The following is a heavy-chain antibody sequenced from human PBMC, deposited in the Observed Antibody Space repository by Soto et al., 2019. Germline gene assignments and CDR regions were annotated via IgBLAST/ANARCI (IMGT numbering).Heavy chain of an antibody. CDR2: ISAYNGNT. Sequence: GLEWMGWISAYNGNTNYAQKLQGGVTMTTDTSTSTAYMELRSLRSDDTAVYYCARSSGILAYYYYYVMDVWGQGTTVTVSS. V-gene: IGHV1-18*01. J-gene: IGHJ6*02. CDR3: ARSSGILAYYYYYVMDV. D-gene: IGHD3-3*02.